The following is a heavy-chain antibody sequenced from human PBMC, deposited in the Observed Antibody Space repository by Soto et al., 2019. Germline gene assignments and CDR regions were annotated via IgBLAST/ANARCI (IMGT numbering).Heavy chain of an antibody. D-gene: IGHD6-19*01. CDR3: ARDAAVPGESDRFDY. Sequence: QVQLQESGPGLVKPSGTLSLTCAVSGDSVTSNVWWSWVRQPPGKGLEWIGEAYHNGLTDYNPSLKSRVTMSVDTSKHEFSLKLTSLTAADTAIYYCARDAAVPGESDRFDYWGQGTLVTVSS. J-gene: IGHJ4*02. V-gene: IGHV4-4*02. CDR2: AYHNGLT. CDR1: GDSVTSNVW.